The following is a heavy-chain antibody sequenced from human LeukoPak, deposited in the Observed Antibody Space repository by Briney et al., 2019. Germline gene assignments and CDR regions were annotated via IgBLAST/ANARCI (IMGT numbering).Heavy chain of an antibody. CDR1: GYTFTGYY. CDR2: INPNSGGT. CDR3: ARDSGADGYTPLSYFDH. J-gene: IGHJ4*02. Sequence: ASVKVSCKASGYTFTGYYMHWVRQAPGQGLEWMGWINPNSGGTNYAQKFQGRVTMTRDTSISTAYMELSRLRSDDTAVYYCARDSGADGYTPLSYFDHWGQGTLVTVSS. V-gene: IGHV1-2*02. D-gene: IGHD5-24*01.